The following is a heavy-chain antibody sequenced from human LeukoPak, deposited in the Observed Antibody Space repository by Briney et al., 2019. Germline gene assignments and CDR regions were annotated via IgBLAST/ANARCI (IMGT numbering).Heavy chain of an antibody. CDR1: GFTFSNYA. J-gene: IGHJ4*02. CDR3: AKLSGGTTDFDY. D-gene: IGHD4-11*01. CDR2: ISGSGGNT. V-gene: IGHV3-23*01. Sequence: PGGSLRLSCAASGFTFSNYAMNWVRRAPGKGLEWVSTISGSGGNTYYADSMKGRFTISRDNSKNTLYLQMNSLRAEDTAVYYCAKLSGGTTDFDYWGQGTLVTVSS.